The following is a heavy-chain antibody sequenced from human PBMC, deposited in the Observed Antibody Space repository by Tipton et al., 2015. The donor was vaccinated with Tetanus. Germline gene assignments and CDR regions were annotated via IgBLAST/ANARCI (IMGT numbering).Heavy chain of an antibody. CDR2: IYYSGST. V-gene: IGHV4-31*03. Sequence: TLSLTCTVSGGSISSGGYYWSWIRQHPGKGLEWIGYIYYSGSTYYNPSLKSRVTISVDTSKNQFSLKLSSVTAADTAVYYCARXXGRRYAFDIWGXGXXVTVSS. D-gene: IGHD3-16*01. J-gene: IGHJ3*02. CDR1: GGSISSGGYY. CDR3: ARXXGRRYAFDI.